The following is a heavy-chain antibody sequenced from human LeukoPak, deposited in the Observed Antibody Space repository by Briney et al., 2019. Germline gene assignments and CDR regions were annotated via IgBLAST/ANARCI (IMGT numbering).Heavy chain of an antibody. D-gene: IGHD6-19*01. CDR3: ARARSSSGWYGNFQH. CDR1: GGSISSYY. CDR2: IYYSGST. V-gene: IGHV4-59*01. Sequence: SETLSLTCTVSGGSISSYYWSWIRQPPGKGLEWIGYIYYSGSTNYNPSLKSRVTISVDTSKNQFSLKLSSATAADTAVYYCARARSSSGWYGNFQHWGQGTLVTVSS. J-gene: IGHJ1*01.